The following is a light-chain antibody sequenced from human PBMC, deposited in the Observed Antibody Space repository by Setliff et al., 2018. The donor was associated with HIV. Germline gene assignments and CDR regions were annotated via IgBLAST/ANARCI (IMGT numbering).Light chain of an antibody. CDR1: SSDVGGYSY. CDR2: DVT. CDR3: SSYTIIST. J-gene: IGLJ3*02. Sequence: QSVLAQPASVSGSPGQSISISCTGTSSDVGGYSYVSWYQQHPGKAPKLVIYDVTKRPSGVSNRFSGSKSGNTASLTISGLQAEDEADYYCSSYTIISTFGGGTK. V-gene: IGLV2-14*03.